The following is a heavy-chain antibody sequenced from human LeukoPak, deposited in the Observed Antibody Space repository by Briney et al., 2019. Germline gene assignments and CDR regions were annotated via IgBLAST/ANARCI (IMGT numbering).Heavy chain of an antibody. Sequence: PGGSLRLSCAASGFTFSSYSMNWVRQAPGKGLEWVSSISSSSSYIYYADSVKGRFTISRDNAKNSLYLQMNSLRAEDTAVYYCARDHVAEAGCIDYWGQGTLVTVSS. J-gene: IGHJ4*02. V-gene: IGHV3-21*01. CDR1: GFTFSSYS. D-gene: IGHD6-19*01. CDR2: ISSSSSYI. CDR3: ARDHVAEAGCIDY.